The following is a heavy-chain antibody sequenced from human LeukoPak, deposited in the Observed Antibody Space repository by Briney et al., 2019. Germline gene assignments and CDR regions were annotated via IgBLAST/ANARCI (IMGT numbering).Heavy chain of an antibody. CDR1: GGSFSGYY. CDR3: ARVGGVVPAARTPIDY. J-gene: IGHJ4*02. CDR2: INHSGST. V-gene: IGHV4-34*01. Sequence: SETLSLTCAVYGGSFSGYYWSWIRQPPGKGLEWIGEINHSGSTNYNPSLKSRVTISVDTSKNQFSLKLSSVTAADTAVYYRARVGGVVPAARTPIDYWGQGTLVTVSS. D-gene: IGHD2-2*01.